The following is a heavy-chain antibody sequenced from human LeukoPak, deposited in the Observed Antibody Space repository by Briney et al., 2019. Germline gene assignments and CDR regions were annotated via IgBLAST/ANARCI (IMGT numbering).Heavy chain of an antibody. D-gene: IGHD2-2*01. CDR2: ISYDGSNK. CDR1: GFTFSSYG. J-gene: IGHJ6*02. V-gene: IGHV3-30*18. Sequence: GGSLRLSCAASGFTFSSYGMHWVRRAPGKGLEWVAVISYDGSNKLYADSVKGRFTISRDNSKNTLYLQMNSLRAEDTAVYSCAKALDCSSTSCRRGLYYYYGMDVWGQGTTVTVSS. CDR3: AKALDCSSTSCRRGLYYYYGMDV.